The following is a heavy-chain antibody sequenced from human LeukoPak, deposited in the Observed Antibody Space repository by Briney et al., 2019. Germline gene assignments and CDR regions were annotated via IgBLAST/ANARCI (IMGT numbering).Heavy chain of an antibody. CDR1: GFTLDDYG. CDR3: ARGFWYYDILTGYYTRTSFYYFDY. V-gene: IGHV3-20*04. J-gene: IGHJ4*02. D-gene: IGHD3-9*01. CDR2: INWNGGST. Sequence: PGGSLRLSCAASGFTLDDYGMSWVRQAPGKGLEWVSGINWNGGSTGYADSVKGRFTISRDNAKNSLYLQMNSLRAEDTALYYCARGFWYYDILTGYYTRTSFYYFDYWGQGTLVTVSS.